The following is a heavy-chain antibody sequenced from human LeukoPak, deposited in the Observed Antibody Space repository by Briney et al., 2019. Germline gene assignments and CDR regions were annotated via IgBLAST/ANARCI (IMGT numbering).Heavy chain of an antibody. CDR1: GFTFSSYS. CDR2: IRSSTSTI. J-gene: IGHJ4*02. V-gene: IGHV3-48*01. D-gene: IGHD3-16*01. Sequence: GGSLRLSCAASGFTFSSYSMNWVRQAPGKGLEWVSYIRSSTSTIYYAGSVKGRFTISRDNAKNSLYLQMNSLRAEDTAVYFCARVSNYDYVDYWGQGTLVTVSS. CDR3: ARVSNYDYVDY.